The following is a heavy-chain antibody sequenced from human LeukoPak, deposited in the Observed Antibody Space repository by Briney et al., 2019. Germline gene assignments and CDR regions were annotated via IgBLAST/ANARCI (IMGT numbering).Heavy chain of an antibody. CDR3: VRGSKAIYCSSTSCYDGYFDY. CDR1: GGTFSSYA. D-gene: IGHD2-2*01. CDR2: IIPIFGTA. V-gene: IGHV1-69*05. J-gene: IGHJ4*02. Sequence: SVKVSCKASGGTFSSYAISWVRQAPGQGLEWMGGIIPIFGTANYAQKFQGRVTITTDESTSTAYMELSSLRSEDTAVYYCVRGSKAIYCSSTSCYDGYFDYWGQGTLVTVSS.